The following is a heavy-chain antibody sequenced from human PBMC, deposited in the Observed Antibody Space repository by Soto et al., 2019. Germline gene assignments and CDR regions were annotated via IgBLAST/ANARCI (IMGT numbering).Heavy chain of an antibody. Sequence: QVQLQESGPGLVKPSQTLSLTCTVSGGSISSGGYYWSWIRQHPGKGLEWIGYIYYSGSTYYNPSLKCRVTISVDTSKNQFSLKLSSVTAADTAVYYCASGNDVLLWFGELNPLDYWGQGTLVTVSS. CDR1: GGSISSGGYY. CDR2: IYYSGST. V-gene: IGHV4-31*03. J-gene: IGHJ4*02. D-gene: IGHD3-10*01. CDR3: ASGNDVLLWFGELNPLDY.